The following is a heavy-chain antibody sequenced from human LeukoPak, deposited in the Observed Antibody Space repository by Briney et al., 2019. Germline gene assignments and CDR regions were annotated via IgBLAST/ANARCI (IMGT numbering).Heavy chain of an antibody. Sequence: SESLSLTCTVSGGSISSSSFYWGWIRQPPGKGLEWFGSIYHSGSTYYNPSLKSRVTIAVETSRNQFSLKLSSLTAADTAVYYCARASDQADFDYWGQGTLVTVAS. J-gene: IGHJ4*02. V-gene: IGHV4-39*07. CDR3: ARASDQADFDY. CDR1: GGSISSSSFY. D-gene: IGHD2-15*01. CDR2: IYHSGST.